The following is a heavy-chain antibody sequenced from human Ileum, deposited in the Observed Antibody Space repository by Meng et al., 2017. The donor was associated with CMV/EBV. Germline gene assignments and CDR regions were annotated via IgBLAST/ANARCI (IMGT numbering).Heavy chain of an antibody. Sequence: GGSLRLSCKGSGYSFTSYWIGWVRQMPGKGLEWMGIIYPGDSDTRYSPSFQGQVTISADKSISTAYLQWSSLKASDTAMYYCARRGLAAAGTGTTFDYWGQGNLV. V-gene: IGHV5-51*01. CDR1: GYSFTSYW. J-gene: IGHJ4*02. CDR2: IYPGDSDT. CDR3: ARRGLAAAGTGTTFDY. D-gene: IGHD6-13*01.